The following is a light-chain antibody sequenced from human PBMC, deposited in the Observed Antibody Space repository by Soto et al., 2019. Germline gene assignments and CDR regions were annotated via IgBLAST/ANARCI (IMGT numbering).Light chain of an antibody. CDR2: GAS. Sequence: ELVLTQSPGTLSLSPGERATLYCRASQSVSSSYLAWYQQKAGQAPRLLIYGASSRATGIPDRFSGSGSGTDFSLTISRLEPEDSAMYYCQQYGSSPWTFGPGTKVEIK. CDR1: QSVSSSY. CDR3: QQYGSSPWT. V-gene: IGKV3-20*01. J-gene: IGKJ1*01.